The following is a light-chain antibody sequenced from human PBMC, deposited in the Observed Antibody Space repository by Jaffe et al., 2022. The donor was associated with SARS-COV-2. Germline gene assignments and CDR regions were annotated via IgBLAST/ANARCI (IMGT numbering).Light chain of an antibody. CDR2: AAS. Sequence: DIQMTQSPSSLSTSVGDKVTITCRASQSISSYLHWYQQKPGKAPKLLIYAASSLQSGVPSRFGGTGSGTDFTLTITSLQPEDFATYYCQQSFSTPHTFGQGTKLEIK. V-gene: IGKV1-39*01. CDR1: QSISSY. J-gene: IGKJ2*01. CDR3: QQSFSTPHT.